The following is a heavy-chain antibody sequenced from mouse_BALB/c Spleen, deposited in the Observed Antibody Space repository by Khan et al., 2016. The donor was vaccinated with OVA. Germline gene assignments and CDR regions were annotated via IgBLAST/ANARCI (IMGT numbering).Heavy chain of an antibody. CDR3: ARSGGNFHWYFDV. D-gene: IGHD2-1*01. V-gene: IGHV5-17*02. Sequence: EVELVESGGGLVQPGGSRKLSFAASGFTFSTFGMHWVRKAPRKGLGWVAYISSGSSTIYYVDTVKGRFTISRDNPKNTLFLQMTSLRSEDSAMYYCARSGGNFHWYFDVWGAGTSVTVSS. J-gene: IGHJ1*01. CDR1: GFTFSTFG. CDR2: ISSGSSTI.